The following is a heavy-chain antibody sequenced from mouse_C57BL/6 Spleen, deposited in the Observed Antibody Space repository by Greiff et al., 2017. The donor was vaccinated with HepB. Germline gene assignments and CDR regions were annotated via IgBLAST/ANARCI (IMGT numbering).Heavy chain of an antibody. Sequence: VQLQESGPGLVQPSQSLSITCTVSGFSLTSYGVHWVRQSPGKGLEWLGVIWRGGSTDYNAAFMSRLSITKDNSKSQVFFKMNSLQADDTAIYYCAKNLVVATGAMDYWGQGTSVTVSS. V-gene: IGHV2-5*01. J-gene: IGHJ4*01. CDR2: IWRGGST. CDR3: AKNLVVATGAMDY. D-gene: IGHD1-1*01. CDR1: GFSLTSYG.